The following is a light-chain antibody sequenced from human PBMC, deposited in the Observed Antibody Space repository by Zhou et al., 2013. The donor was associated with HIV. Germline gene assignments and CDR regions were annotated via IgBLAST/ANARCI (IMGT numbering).Light chain of an antibody. CDR3: QVYNMWLT. CDR1: QSVNRN. CDR2: GAS. J-gene: IGKJ4*01. Sequence: IVVTQSPATLSVSPGESATLSCRISQSVNRNLAWYQQRPGQAPRLLIYGASTRATGIPDRFSGSGSGTDFTLTISSMQSEDFAVYHCQVYNMWLTFGGGTKVEI. V-gene: IGKV3D-15*01.